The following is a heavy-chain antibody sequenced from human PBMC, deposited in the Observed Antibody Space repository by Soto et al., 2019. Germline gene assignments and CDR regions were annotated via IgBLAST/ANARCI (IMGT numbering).Heavy chain of an antibody. CDR2: IKSKTDGGTT. V-gene: IGHV3-15*01. D-gene: IGHD2-15*01. J-gene: IGHJ6*03. CDR1: GFTFSNAW. Sequence: GGSLRLSCAASGFTFSNAWMSWVRQAPGKGLEWVGRIKSKTDGGTTDYAAPVKGRFTISRDDSKNTLYLQMNSLKTEDTAVYYCTTDPFRGYCSGGSCYREVDYYYYYMDVWGKGTTVTVSS. CDR3: TTDPFRGYCSGGSCYREVDYYYYYMDV.